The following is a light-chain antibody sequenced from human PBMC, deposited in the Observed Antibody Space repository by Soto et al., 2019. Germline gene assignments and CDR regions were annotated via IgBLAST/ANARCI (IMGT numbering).Light chain of an antibody. CDR2: KVS. V-gene: IGKV1-5*03. CDR1: QTIDNW. CDR3: QQYKAYPYT. J-gene: IGKJ2*01. Sequence: DIQMTQSPSTLSASVGDRVTITCRASQTIDNWLAWYQQIPGKAPNLLIYKVSSLDSGVPSRFNGSGSGTEFTLTITSLQPEDFATYYCQQYKAYPYTFAQGTKLQIK.